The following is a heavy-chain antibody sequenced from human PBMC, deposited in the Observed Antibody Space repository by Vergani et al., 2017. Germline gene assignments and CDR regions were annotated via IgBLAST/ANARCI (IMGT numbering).Heavy chain of an antibody. CDR2: INPNSGGT. Sequence: QVQLVQSGAEVKKPGASVKVSCKASGYTFTGYYMHWVRQAPGQGLEWMGWINPNSGGTNYAQKFQGRVTMTRDTSISTAYMELSRLRSEDTAVYCCARVGRGIVVTTNWFAPWGQGTLVTVSS. J-gene: IGHJ5*02. CDR1: GYTFTGYY. CDR3: ARVGRGIVVTTNWFAP. D-gene: IGHD2-21*01. V-gene: IGHV1-2*02.